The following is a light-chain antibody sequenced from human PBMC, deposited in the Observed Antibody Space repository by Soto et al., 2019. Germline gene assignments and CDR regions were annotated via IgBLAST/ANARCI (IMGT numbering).Light chain of an antibody. CDR3: MQALQTPNN. Sequence: DIVMTQSPLSLGVTPGEPSSISCMSSQSLLYSDGDNYLDWYLQKPGQSPQPLIYLASNRASGVPARFSGSGSGTYFTLKISRVEAEDVGLYYCMQALQTPNNFGQGARLEIK. CDR2: LAS. J-gene: IGKJ5*01. V-gene: IGKV2-28*01. CDR1: QSLLYSDGDNY.